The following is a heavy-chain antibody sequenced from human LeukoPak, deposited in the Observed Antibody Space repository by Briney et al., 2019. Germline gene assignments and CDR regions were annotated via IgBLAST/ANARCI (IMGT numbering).Heavy chain of an antibody. CDR2: IYHSGNT. J-gene: IGHJ4*02. V-gene: IGHV4-38-2*02. CDR1: GYSISSGHY. D-gene: IGHD3-22*01. Sequence: SDTLSLTCAVSGYSISSGHYWAWVRQPPGKGLEWIGSIYHSGNTYYNASLKSRVSISVDTSKNQFSLKLTSMTAADTDIYYCARDTRYYYDSSGYFYLGFDYWGQGTLVTVSS. CDR3: ARDTRYYYDSSGYFYLGFDY.